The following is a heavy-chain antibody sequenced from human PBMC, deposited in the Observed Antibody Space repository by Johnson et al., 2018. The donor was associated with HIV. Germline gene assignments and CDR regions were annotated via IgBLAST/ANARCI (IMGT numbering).Heavy chain of an antibody. D-gene: IGHD4-23*01. V-gene: IGHV3-66*01. J-gene: IGHJ3*02. CDR1: GFTVSSTY. Sequence: VQLVESGGGLVKPGGSLRLSCAASGFTVSSTYMSWVRQAPGKGLEWLSVLSSDGRTYYAAPVKGRFTISRDNAKNSLYLQMNRLRADDTAVYYCAGGRGWVTLNAFDMWGQGTLVTVSS. CDR2: LSSDGRT. CDR3: AGGRGWVTLNAFDM.